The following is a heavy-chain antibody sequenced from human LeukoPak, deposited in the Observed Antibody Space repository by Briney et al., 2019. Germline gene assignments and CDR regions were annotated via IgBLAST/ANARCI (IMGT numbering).Heavy chain of an antibody. Sequence: QPGGSLRLSCAASGFTFSSYAMHWVRQAPGKGLEWVAVISYDGSNKYYADSVKGRFTISRDNSKNTLYLQMNSLRAEDTAVYYCARGPYSSGWDHFDYWGQGTLVTVSS. CDR1: GFTFSSYA. J-gene: IGHJ4*02. D-gene: IGHD6-19*01. CDR3: ARGPYSSGWDHFDY. V-gene: IGHV3-30-3*01. CDR2: ISYDGSNK.